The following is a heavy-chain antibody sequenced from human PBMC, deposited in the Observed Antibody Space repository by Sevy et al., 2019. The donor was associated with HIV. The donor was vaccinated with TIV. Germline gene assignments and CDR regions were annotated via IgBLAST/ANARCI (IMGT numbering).Heavy chain of an antibody. V-gene: IGHV4-30-2*01. CDR3: ARGDGITFFGVVIPNWFDP. Sequence: SETLSLTCAVSGGSISSGGYSWSWIRQPPGKGLEWIGYIYHSGSTYYNPSVKSRVTISVDRSKNQFSRKLSSVTAADTAGYYCARGDGITFFGVVIPNWFDPWGQGTLVTVSS. D-gene: IGHD3-3*01. CDR2: IYHSGST. CDR1: GGSISSGGYS. J-gene: IGHJ5*02.